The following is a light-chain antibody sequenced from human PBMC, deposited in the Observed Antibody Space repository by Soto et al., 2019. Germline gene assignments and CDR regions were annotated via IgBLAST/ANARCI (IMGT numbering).Light chain of an antibody. CDR3: SSFTDTGTVM. CDR1: SSDVGAHHS. V-gene: IGLV2-14*03. J-gene: IGLJ3*02. Sequence: QSALTQPASVSGSPGQSFTISCTGTSSDVGAHHSVSWYQQHPGKAPKLIIFDVSNRPSGVSNRFSGSKSGNTASLTISGLDAEDDADYYCSSFTDTGTVMFGGGTKLTVL. CDR2: DVS.